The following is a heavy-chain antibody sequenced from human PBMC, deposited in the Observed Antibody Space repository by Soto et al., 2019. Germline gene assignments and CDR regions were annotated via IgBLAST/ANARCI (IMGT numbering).Heavy chain of an antibody. D-gene: IGHD3-22*01. CDR2: ISGSGGST. Sequence: LSLTCAASGFTFSSYAMSWVRQAPGKGLEWVSAISGSGGSTYYADSVKGRFTISRDNSKNTLYLQMNSLRAEDTAVYYCAKGSSWYYDSSGYYYSPYYYYGMDVWGQGTTVTVSS. V-gene: IGHV3-23*01. CDR1: GFTFSSYA. J-gene: IGHJ6*02. CDR3: AKGSSWYYDSSGYYYSPYYYYGMDV.